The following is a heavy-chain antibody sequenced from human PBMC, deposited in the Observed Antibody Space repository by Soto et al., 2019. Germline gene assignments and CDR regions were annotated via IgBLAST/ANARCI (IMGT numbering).Heavy chain of an antibody. V-gene: IGHV3-21*01. Sequence: GGSLRLSCAASGFTFRTYAMNWVRQAPGKGLEWISAISGSGSFTHYADSVRGRFTISRDNSQNQLYLQMNSLRAEDTAVYYCASDHLSGSYYGQFSYWGQGTLVTVSS. D-gene: IGHD1-26*01. CDR3: ASDHLSGSYYGQFSY. CDR2: ISGSGSFT. J-gene: IGHJ4*02. CDR1: GFTFRTYA.